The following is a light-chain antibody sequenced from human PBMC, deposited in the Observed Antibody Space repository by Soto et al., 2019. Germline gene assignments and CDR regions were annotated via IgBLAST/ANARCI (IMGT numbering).Light chain of an antibody. J-gene: IGKJ4*01. Sequence: EIVMTQSPVTLSVSPGERATLTCMASQRVSNNLAWDQQKPGQAPRLLIYRASSRVTGILARISGSGSGTEFTLTISDLQSEDFAIYYCQQYSNWPPFTFGGGTKVDIK. V-gene: IGKV3-15*01. CDR2: RAS. CDR3: QQYSNWPPFT. CDR1: QRVSNN.